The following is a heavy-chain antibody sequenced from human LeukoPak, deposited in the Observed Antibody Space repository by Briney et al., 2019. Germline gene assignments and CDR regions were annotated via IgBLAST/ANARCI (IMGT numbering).Heavy chain of an antibody. CDR3: AGRGAPVAGASSFDF. D-gene: IGHD6-19*01. J-gene: IGHJ4*02. CDR1: GGSISSSSYY. Sequence: SETLSLTCTVSGGSISSSSYYWGWIRQPPGKGLEWIGSIYYSGSTYYGPSLKSRVTITVDTSKNQFSLKVSSVTAADTAVYYCAGRGAPVAGASSFDFWGQGTLVTVSS. V-gene: IGHV4-39*01. CDR2: IYYSGST.